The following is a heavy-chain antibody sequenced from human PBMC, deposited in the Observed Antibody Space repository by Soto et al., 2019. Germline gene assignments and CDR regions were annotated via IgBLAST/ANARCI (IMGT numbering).Heavy chain of an antibody. J-gene: IGHJ4*02. CDR1: GGSNTSDS. CDR3: VRDLNGAGDY. V-gene: IGHV4-59*01. Sequence: SETLSLTCTVSGGSNTSDSSSCIQQPPGKGLEWLGHIFHHLGAKYNPALGSRGPMSVDTSKNQLSLRLRSVTAADTAIYFCVRDLNGAGDYWGQGTLVTVSS. D-gene: IGHD3-10*01. CDR2: IFHHLGA.